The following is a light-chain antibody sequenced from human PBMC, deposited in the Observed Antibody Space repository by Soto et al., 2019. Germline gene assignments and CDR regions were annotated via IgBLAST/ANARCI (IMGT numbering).Light chain of an antibody. CDR2: DVS. J-gene: IGLJ2*01. V-gene: IGLV2-14*01. CDR3: SSYTSSSTVV. CDR1: SRDVGGYNY. Sequence: QSALTQPASVSGSPGQSITISCTGTSRDVGGYNYVSWYQQHPGKAPKLMIYDVSNRPSGVSNRFSGSKSGNTASLTISGLQAEDEADYYCSSYTSSSTVVFGGATQLTVL.